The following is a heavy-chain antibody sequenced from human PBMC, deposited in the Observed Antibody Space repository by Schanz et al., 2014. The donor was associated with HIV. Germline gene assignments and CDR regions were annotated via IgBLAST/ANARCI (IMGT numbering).Heavy chain of an antibody. CDR3: ARGAQNYYGSGSYYNPVGMDV. D-gene: IGHD3-10*01. Sequence: QVQLVESGGGVVQPGRSLRLSCAASGFTFRSYGMHWVRQAPGKGLEWVAVIWDDGSNKYYADSVKGRFTISRDNSRNTLHLQMNSLRAEDTAVYFCARGAQNYYGSGSYYNPVGMDVWGQGTTVTVSS. CDR2: IWDDGSNK. CDR1: GFTFRSYG. J-gene: IGHJ6*02. V-gene: IGHV3-33*01.